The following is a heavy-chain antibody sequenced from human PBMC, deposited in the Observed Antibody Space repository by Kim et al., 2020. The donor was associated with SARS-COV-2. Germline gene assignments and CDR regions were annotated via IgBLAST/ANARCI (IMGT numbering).Heavy chain of an antibody. V-gene: IGHV3-53*01. D-gene: IGHD3-10*01. CDR3: AREVMGGSGSFYDNWLDP. Sequence: VKGRFTITRDNSKTTLYLQMNILRVEDTAVYYCAREVMGGSGSFYDNWLDPWGQGTLVTVSS. J-gene: IGHJ5*02.